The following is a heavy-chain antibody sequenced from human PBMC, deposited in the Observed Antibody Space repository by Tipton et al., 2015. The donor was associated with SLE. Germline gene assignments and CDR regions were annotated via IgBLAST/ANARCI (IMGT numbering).Heavy chain of an antibody. V-gene: IGHV3-30*02. CDR1: GFTFSSYG. CDR3: AKDREDYYGSGTSVDS. D-gene: IGHD3-10*01. J-gene: IGHJ5*01. CDR2: IRYDGSNK. Sequence: QLVQSGGGVVQPGGSLRLSCAASGFTFSSYGMHWVRQAPGKGLEWVAFIRYDGSNKYYADSVKGRFTVSRDNSKNTLYLQMNSLRDEDTAVYYCAKDREDYYGSGTSVDSWGQGTLVTVSS.